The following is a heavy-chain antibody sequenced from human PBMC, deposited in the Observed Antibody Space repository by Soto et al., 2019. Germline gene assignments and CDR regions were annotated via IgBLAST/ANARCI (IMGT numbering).Heavy chain of an antibody. D-gene: IGHD6-13*01. CDR1: GYTNSEFS. CDR2: FDPEDGET. J-gene: IGHJ1*01. V-gene: IGHV1-24*01. CDR3: ATFNIAAAGPGYFQH. Sequence: APVNVSCKVSGYTNSEFSMHWVRQETGKGLEWMGGFDPEDGETIYAQKFQGRVTMTEDTSTDTAYMELSSLRSEDTAVYYCATFNIAAAGPGYFQHWGQGTLVTVSS.